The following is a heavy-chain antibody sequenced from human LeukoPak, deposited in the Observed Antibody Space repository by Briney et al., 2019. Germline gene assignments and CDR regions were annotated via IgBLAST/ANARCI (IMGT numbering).Heavy chain of an antibody. Sequence: GASVKVSCKASGYTFTSYYMHWVRQAPGQGLEWMGIINPSGGSTSYAQKFQGRVTMTRDTSTSTVYMELSRLRSDDTAVYYCARDLNPIPPVLLWFGGSSGYFDYWGQGTLVTVSS. D-gene: IGHD3-10*01. CDR1: GYTFTSYY. CDR2: INPSGGST. V-gene: IGHV1-46*01. CDR3: ARDLNPIPPVLLWFGGSSGYFDY. J-gene: IGHJ4*02.